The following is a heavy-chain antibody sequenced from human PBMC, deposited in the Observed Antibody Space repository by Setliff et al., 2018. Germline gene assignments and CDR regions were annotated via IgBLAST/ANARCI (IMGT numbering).Heavy chain of an antibody. J-gene: IGHJ6*03. Sequence: ASVKVSCKASGDTFSDYYMHWVRQAPGQGLEWMGRINPNSGDTNYAQNFQGRVTMTRDTSISTAYMELSSLRSEDTAVYYCARDKGYDSSGYYFYYYYYMDVWGKGTTVTVSS. D-gene: IGHD3-22*01. V-gene: IGHV1-2*06. CDR2: INPNSGDT. CDR3: ARDKGYDSSGYYFYYYYYMDV. CDR1: GDTFSDYY.